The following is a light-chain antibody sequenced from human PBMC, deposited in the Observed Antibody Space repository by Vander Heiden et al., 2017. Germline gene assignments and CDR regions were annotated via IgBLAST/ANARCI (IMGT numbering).Light chain of an antibody. J-gene: IGLJ3*02. CDR3: SSFTSSGAWL. CDR1: SSDVGSYNR. Sequence: QSALTQPPSVSGSPGQSVTISCTGSSSDVGSYNRVAWYQQTPGTAPKLMIYEVRNRPSGVPDRFSGSKSDNTASLTISGLQPEDEADYYCSSFTSSGAWLFGGGTKLTVL. CDR2: EVR. V-gene: IGLV2-18*02.